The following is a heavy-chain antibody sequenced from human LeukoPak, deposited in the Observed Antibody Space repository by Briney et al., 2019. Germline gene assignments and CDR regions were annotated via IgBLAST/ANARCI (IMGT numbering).Heavy chain of an antibody. CDR1: GFTFSSYS. J-gene: IGHJ4*02. V-gene: IGHV3-48*02. CDR3: ARAVTVVTRGGLVFDY. Sequence: GGSLRLSCAASGFTFSSYSMNWVRQAPGKGLEWVSYTCSSSNTIYYADSVKGRFTISRDNAKNSLFLQMNSLRDEDTSVYYCARAVTVVTRGGLVFDYWGQGTLVTVSS. D-gene: IGHD2-21*02. CDR2: TCSSSNTI.